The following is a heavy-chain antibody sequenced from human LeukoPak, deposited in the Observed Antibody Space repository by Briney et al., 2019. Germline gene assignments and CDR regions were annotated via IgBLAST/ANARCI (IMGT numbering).Heavy chain of an antibody. CDR3: ARDSCSSTSCAWGYYYMDV. CDR1: GSTFSSYW. Sequence: GGSLRLSCAASGSTFSSYWMSWVRQAPGKGLEWVANIKQDGSEKYYVDSVKGRFTISRDNAKNSLYLQMNSLRAEDTAVYYCARDSCSSTSCAWGYYYMDVWGKGTTVTVSS. J-gene: IGHJ6*03. V-gene: IGHV3-7*01. CDR2: IKQDGSEK. D-gene: IGHD2-2*01.